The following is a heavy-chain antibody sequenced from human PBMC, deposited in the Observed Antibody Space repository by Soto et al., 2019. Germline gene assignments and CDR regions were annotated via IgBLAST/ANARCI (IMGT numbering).Heavy chain of an antibody. D-gene: IGHD6-13*01. CDR3: ARGGSSWSAEYYQH. Sequence: QVQLVQSGGEVKKPGASVKVSCKASGYTFINYGINWVRQAPGQGPEWMGWISGYNGNTNYAQTLQGRVTMTTDTTTSTAYMELRSLRYDDTAVYYCARGGSSWSAEYYQHWGQGTLVIVSS. V-gene: IGHV1-18*01. CDR1: GYTFINYG. CDR2: ISGYNGNT. J-gene: IGHJ1*01.